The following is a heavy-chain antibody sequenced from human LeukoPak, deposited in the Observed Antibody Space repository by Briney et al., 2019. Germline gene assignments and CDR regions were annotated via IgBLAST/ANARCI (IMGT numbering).Heavy chain of an antibody. CDR1: GFTFSRYS. J-gene: IGHJ4*02. CDR2: ISSSSSSSGNTK. CDR3: GGNVSFWPWG. V-gene: IGHV3-48*02. D-gene: IGHD3-16*01. Sequence: TGGSLRLSCAASGFTFSRYSMNWVRQAPGKGLEWVSYISSSSSSSGNTKYYADSVKGRFTISRDNGKNSLYLHMNSLRDEDTAVDFFGGNVSFWPWGGGQGTLVTVSS.